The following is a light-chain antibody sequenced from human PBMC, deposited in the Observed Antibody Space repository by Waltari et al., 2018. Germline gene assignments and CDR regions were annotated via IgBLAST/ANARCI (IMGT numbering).Light chain of an antibody. CDR3: QQRSEWPLT. Sequence: EIVLTQSPATLSLSPWERAILSCRASQSVTTDLGWYQQKPGQAPRLLIYGASSRAAGIPDRFSGSGSGTDFSLTISSLEPEDFAVYYCQQRSEWPLTFGRGTKVEIK. CDR2: GAS. CDR1: QSVTTD. V-gene: IGKV3-11*01. J-gene: IGKJ4*01.